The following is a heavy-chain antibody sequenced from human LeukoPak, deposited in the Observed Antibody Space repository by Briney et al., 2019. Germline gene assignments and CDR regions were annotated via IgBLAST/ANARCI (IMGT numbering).Heavy chain of an antibody. Sequence: GGSLRLSCAASGFTFSSYSMNWVRQAPGKGLEWVSIIYSGGSTFYADSVKGRFTISRDNSKNTLYLQMNSLKGDDTAVYYCAKDSAFYYIDVWGKGTTVIISS. V-gene: IGHV3-NL1*01. CDR2: IYSGGST. D-gene: IGHD3-10*01. CDR1: GFTFSSYS. CDR3: AKDSAFYYIDV. J-gene: IGHJ6*03.